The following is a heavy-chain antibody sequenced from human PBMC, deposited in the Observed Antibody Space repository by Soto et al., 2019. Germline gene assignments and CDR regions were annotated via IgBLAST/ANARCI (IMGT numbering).Heavy chain of an antibody. J-gene: IGHJ4*02. V-gene: IGHV3-23*01. CDR1: GFTFSSYA. CDR3: AKSSSGWPRGLDY. Sequence: EVQLLESGGGLVQPGGSLRLSCAASGFTFSSYAMSWVRQAPGKGLEWVSAISGSGGSTYYADSVKGRFTISRDNSKNTLYLQMNSLRAEYTAVYYCAKSSSGWPRGLDYWGQGTLVTVSS. CDR2: ISGSGGST. D-gene: IGHD6-19*01.